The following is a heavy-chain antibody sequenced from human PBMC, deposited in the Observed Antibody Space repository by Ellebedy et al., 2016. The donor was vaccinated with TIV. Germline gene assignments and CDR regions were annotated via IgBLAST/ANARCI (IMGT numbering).Heavy chain of an antibody. J-gene: IGHJ4*02. CDR1: GFAFASYS. CDR2: ISGYTGNT. D-gene: IGHD5-12*01. CDR3: ARDMVQGMVARYLWFDY. V-gene: IGHV1-18*01. Sequence: ASVKVSCKTSGFAFASYSFSWVRQAPGQGLEWMGWISGYTGNTNYAQRFQGRVTVTTDTSASTAYLELRSLRSDDTAVYYCARDMVQGMVARYLWFDYWGQGTLVTVSS.